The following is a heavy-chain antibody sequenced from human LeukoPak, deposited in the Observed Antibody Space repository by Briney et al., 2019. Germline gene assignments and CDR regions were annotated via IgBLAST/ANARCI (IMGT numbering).Heavy chain of an antibody. D-gene: IGHD1-26*01. J-gene: IGHJ6*02. CDR1: GFTFSSYA. V-gene: IGHV3-30-3*01. CDR2: ISYDGSNK. Sequence: PGGSLRLSCAASGFTFSSYAMHWVRQAPGKGLEWVAVISYDGSNKYYGDSVKGRFTISRDNSKNTLYLQMNSLRAEDTAVYYCAKDHRRSGIVGATGLYYYGMDVWGQGTTVTVSS. CDR3: AKDHRRSGIVGATGLYYYGMDV.